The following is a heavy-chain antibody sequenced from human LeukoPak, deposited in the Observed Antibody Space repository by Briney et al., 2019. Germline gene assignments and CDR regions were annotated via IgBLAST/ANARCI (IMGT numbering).Heavy chain of an antibody. D-gene: IGHD3-16*01. J-gene: IGHJ4*02. CDR3: ARGGSFLGNYVY. V-gene: IGHV4-31*03. CDR2: IYYSGST. CDR1: GGSINSGGFY. Sequence: SETLSLTCTVSGGSINSGGFYWRWLRQHPGKGLEWIGYIYYSGSTFYNPSLKSRVAISLDKSKNQFSLNLSSVTAADTAVYYCARGGSFLGNYVYWGQGTLVTVSS.